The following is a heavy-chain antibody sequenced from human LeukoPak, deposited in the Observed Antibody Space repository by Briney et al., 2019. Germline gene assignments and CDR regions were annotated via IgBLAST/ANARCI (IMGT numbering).Heavy chain of an antibody. Sequence: GASVKVSCKASGYTFTSYAMNWVRQAPGQGLEWMGWINTNTGNPTYAQGFTGRFVFSLDTSVSTAYLQISSLKAEDTAVYYCATAHFDYYDSSGYPWGQGTMVTVSS. V-gene: IGHV7-4-1*02. D-gene: IGHD3-22*01. CDR2: INTNTGNP. CDR3: ATAHFDYYDSSGYP. J-gene: IGHJ5*02. CDR1: GYTFTSYA.